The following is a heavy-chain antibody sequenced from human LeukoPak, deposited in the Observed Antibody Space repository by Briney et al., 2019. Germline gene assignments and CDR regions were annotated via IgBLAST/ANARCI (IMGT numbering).Heavy chain of an antibody. CDR3: ARSKGVYSSSAMVPFDY. CDR1: GFTFSDYY. J-gene: IGHJ4*02. V-gene: IGHV3-11*04. CDR2: ISSSGSTI. D-gene: IGHD5-18*01. Sequence: KPGGSLRLSCAASGFTFSDYYMSWIRQAPGKGLEWVSYISSSGSTIYYADSVKGRFTISRDNSKNTLYLQMNSLRAEDTAVYYCARSKGVYSSSAMVPFDYWGQGTLVTVSS.